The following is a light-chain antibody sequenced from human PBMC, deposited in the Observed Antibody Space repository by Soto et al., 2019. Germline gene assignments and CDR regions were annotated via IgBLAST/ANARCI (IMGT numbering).Light chain of an antibody. CDR1: QSVSSSY. J-gene: IGKJ1*01. CDR3: QQYGSSPWT. CDR2: GAL. V-gene: IGKV3-20*01. Sequence: EIVLTQSPGTLSLSPGERATLSCRASQSVSSSYLAWYQQKPGQAPRLLIYGALSRATGIPDRFSGSGSGTGFTLTISRLEPEDFAVYYCQQYGSSPWTFGQGTKVEIK.